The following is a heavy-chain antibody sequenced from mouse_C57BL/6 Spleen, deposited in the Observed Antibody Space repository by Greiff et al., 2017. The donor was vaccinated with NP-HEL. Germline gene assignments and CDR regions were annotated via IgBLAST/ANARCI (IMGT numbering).Heavy chain of an antibody. V-gene: IGHV1-80*01. CDR2: IYPGDGDI. CDR3: ARAIYDGYFLGY. Sequence: QVQLQQSGAELVKPGASVKISCKASGYAFSSYWMNWVKQRPGKGLEWIGQIYPGDGDINYNGKFKGKATLTADKSSSTAYMQLSSLTSEDSAVYFCARAIYDGYFLGYGGQGTTLTVSS. CDR1: GYAFSSYW. J-gene: IGHJ2*01. D-gene: IGHD2-3*01.